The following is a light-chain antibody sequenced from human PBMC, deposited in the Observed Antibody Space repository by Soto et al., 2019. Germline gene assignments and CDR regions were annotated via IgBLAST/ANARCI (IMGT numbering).Light chain of an antibody. CDR3: QQDYSTPLT. CDR2: WAS. Sequence: DIVMTQSPDSLAVSLGERATINCKPSQSGLYNSNNKHYLAWYEHKPGQPPRLLIYWASTRESGVPDRFSVSGAGRDFTLSISSLQPEDGAVADCQQDYSTPLTFGGGTKVE. V-gene: IGKV4-1*01. CDR1: QSGLYNSNNKHY. J-gene: IGKJ4*01.